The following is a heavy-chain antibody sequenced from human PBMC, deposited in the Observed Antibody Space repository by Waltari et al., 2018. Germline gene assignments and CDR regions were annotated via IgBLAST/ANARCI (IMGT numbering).Heavy chain of an antibody. Sequence: QVQLQESGPGLVKPSETLSLTCTVSGGSISSYYWSWIRQPPGKGLEWIGYIYYSGSTNYNPSLKSRVTISVDTSKNQFSLKLSSVTAADTAVYYCARDGRAMVRGATPPHNWYFDLWGRGTLVTVSS. CDR1: GGSISSYY. D-gene: IGHD3-10*01. CDR3: ARDGRAMVRGATPPHNWYFDL. V-gene: IGHV4-59*01. J-gene: IGHJ2*01. CDR2: IYYSGST.